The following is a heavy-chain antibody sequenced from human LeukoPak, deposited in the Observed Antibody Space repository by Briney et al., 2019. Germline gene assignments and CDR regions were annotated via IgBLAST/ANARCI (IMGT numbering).Heavy chain of an antibody. CDR1: GYTLTELS. Sequence: ASVKVSCKVSGYTLTELSMHWVRQAPGKGLEWMGGFDPEDGETIYAQKFQGRVTMTEDTSTDTAYMELSSLRSEDTAVYYCATDPPGGRGRKDAFDIWGQGTMVTVSS. D-gene: IGHD2-15*01. J-gene: IGHJ3*02. CDR3: ATDPPGGRGRKDAFDI. V-gene: IGHV1-24*01. CDR2: FDPEDGET.